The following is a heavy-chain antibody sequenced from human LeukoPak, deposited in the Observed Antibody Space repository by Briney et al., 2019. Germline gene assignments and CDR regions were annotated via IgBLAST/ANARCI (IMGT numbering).Heavy chain of an antibody. CDR1: GFTFSSYA. CDR2: ISGSGGST. Sequence: QPGGSLRLSCAASGFTFSSYAMSWVRQAPGKGLEWVSAISGSGGSTYYADSVKGRFTISRDNSKNTLYLQMNSLRAEDTAVYYCAEDLPWPTMIVVVTKEAWGQGTLVTVSS. J-gene: IGHJ5*02. CDR3: AEDLPWPTMIVVVTKEA. V-gene: IGHV3-23*01. D-gene: IGHD3-22*01.